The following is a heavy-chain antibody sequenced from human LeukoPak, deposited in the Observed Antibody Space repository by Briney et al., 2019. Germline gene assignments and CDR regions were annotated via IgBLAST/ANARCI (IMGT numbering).Heavy chain of an antibody. CDR2: ISSSSSYI. CDR1: GFTFSSYS. CDR3: ARYEITMVRGGYYYYYGMDV. J-gene: IGHJ6*02. D-gene: IGHD3-10*01. Sequence: PGGSLRLSCAASGFTFSSYSMNWVRQAPGKGLEWVSSISSSSSYIYYADSVKGRFTISRDDAKNSLYLQMNSLRAEDTAVYYCARYEITMVRGGYYYYYGMDVWGQGTTVTVSS. V-gene: IGHV3-21*04.